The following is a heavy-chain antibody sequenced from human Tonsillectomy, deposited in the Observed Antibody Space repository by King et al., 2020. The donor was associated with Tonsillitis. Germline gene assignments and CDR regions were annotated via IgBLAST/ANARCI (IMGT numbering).Heavy chain of an antibody. V-gene: IGHV1-2*02. Sequence: VQLVESGAEVKKPGASVKVSCKASGYTFTGYYMHWVRQAPGQGLEWVGWINPNSGGTNYAQKFQGRVTMTRDTSISTAYMELSRLRSDDTAVYYCARDTVDTAMVPFDYWGQGTLVTVSS. J-gene: IGHJ4*02. CDR3: ARDTVDTAMVPFDY. D-gene: IGHD5-18*01. CDR2: INPNSGGT. CDR1: GYTFTGYY.